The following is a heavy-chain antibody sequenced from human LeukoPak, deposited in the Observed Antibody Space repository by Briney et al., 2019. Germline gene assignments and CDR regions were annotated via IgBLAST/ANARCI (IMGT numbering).Heavy chain of an antibody. V-gene: IGHV1-2*02. Sequence: ASVKVSCKASGYTFTGYYMHWVRQAPGQGLEWMGWINPNSGGTNYAQKFQGRVTMTRDTSISTAYMELSRLRSDDTAVYYCARSRAIWFAFYYGMDVWGQGTTVTVSS. CDR3: ARSRAIWFAFYYGMDV. CDR1: GYTFTGYY. D-gene: IGHD3-10*01. CDR2: INPNSGGT. J-gene: IGHJ6*02.